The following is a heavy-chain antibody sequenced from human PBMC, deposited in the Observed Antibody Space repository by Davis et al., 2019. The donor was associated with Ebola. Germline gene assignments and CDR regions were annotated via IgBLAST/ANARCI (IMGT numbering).Heavy chain of an antibody. CDR1: GYTFTSYG. V-gene: IGHV1-18*01. Sequence: ASVKVSCKASGYTFTSYGISWVRQAPGQGLEWMGWISAYNGNTNYAQKLQGRVTMTTDTSTSTAYMELRSLRSDDTAVYYCARATLRRVYYYYGMDVWGQGTTVTVSS. J-gene: IGHJ6*02. CDR2: ISAYNGNT. CDR3: ARATLRRVYYYYGMDV.